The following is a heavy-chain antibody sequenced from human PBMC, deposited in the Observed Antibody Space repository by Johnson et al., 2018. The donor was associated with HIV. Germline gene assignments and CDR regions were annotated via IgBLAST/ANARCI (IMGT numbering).Heavy chain of an antibody. J-gene: IGHJ3*02. CDR3: ARRDSGSLSFDI. CDR1: GFTVSSNY. D-gene: IGHD1-26*01. V-gene: IGHV3-20*04. Sequence: EVQLVESGGGLVQPGGSLRLSCAASGFTVSSNYMSWVRQAPGKGLEWVSGINWNGGRIGYADSVKGRCTISRDNVRNSLYLQMNSLRAEDTAFYYCARRDSGSLSFDIWGPGTVVTVSS. CDR2: INWNGGRI.